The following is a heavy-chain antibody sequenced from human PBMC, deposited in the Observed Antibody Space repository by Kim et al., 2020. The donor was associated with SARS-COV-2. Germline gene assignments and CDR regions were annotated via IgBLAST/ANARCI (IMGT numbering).Heavy chain of an antibody. Sequence: GESLKISCKGSGYSFTSYWIGWVRQMPGKGLEWMGIIYPGDSDTRYSPSFQGQVTISADKSISTAYLQWSSLKASDTAMYYCAMQVVPDALANKRYYYYGMDVLGHGTTVTVSS. D-gene: IGHD2-2*01. CDR3: AMQVVPDALANKRYYYYGMDV. CDR2: IYPGDSDT. V-gene: IGHV5-51*01. CDR1: GYSFTSYW. J-gene: IGHJ6*01.